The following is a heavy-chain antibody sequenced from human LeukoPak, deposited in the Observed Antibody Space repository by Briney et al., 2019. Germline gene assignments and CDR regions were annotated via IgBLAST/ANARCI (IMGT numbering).Heavy chain of an antibody. Sequence: GRPLRLSCAASGFTFSSYSMNWVRQAPGKGLEWVSSISSSSSYIYYADSVKGRFTISRDNAKNSLYLQMNSLRAEDTAVYYCARESPADYDDYALFYWGQGTLVTVSS. V-gene: IGHV3-21*01. D-gene: IGHD4-17*01. CDR3: ARESPADYDDYALFY. CDR1: GFTFSSYS. J-gene: IGHJ4*02. CDR2: ISSSSSYI.